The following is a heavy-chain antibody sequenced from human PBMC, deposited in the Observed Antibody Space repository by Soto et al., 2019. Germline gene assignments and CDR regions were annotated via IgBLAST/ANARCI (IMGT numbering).Heavy chain of an antibody. CDR1: GFTFSSYG. CDR3: AKDRSGWDFDY. Sequence: QVQLVESGGGVVQPGRSLRLSCAASGFTFSSYGMHWVRQAPGKGLEWVAVISYDGSNKYYADSVKGRFTISRDNSKTTLYLQTNGLRAEDTAVYYCAKDRSGWDFDYWGQGTLVTVSS. V-gene: IGHV3-30*18. J-gene: IGHJ4*02. D-gene: IGHD6-19*01. CDR2: ISYDGSNK.